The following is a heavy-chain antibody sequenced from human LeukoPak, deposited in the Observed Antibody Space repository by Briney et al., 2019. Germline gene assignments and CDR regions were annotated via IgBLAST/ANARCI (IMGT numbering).Heavy chain of an antibody. CDR1: GYSISSGYY. Sequence: PSETLSLTCAVSGYSISSGYYRGWIRQPPGKGLEWIGSIYHSGSTYYNPSLKSRVTISLDTSMNQFSLKLSSVTAADTAVYYCARRTSGWYIDYWGQGTLVTVSS. CDR3: ARRTSGWYIDY. V-gene: IGHV4-38-2*01. D-gene: IGHD6-19*01. CDR2: IYHSGST. J-gene: IGHJ4*02.